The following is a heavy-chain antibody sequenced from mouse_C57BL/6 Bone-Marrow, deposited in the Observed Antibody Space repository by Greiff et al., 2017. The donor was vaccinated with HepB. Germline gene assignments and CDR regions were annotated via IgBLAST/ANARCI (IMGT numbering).Heavy chain of an antibody. J-gene: IGHJ3*01. D-gene: IGHD2-5*01. CDR2: IDPSDSYT. V-gene: IGHV1-50*01. CDR1: GYTFTSYW. Sequence: QVQLQQPGAELVKPGASVKLSCKASGYTFTSYWMQWVKQRPGQGLEWIGEIDPSDSYTNYNQKFKGKATLTVDTSSSTAYMQLSSLTSEDSAVYYCAYYSNSFFAYWGQGTLVTVSA. CDR3: AYYSNSFFAY.